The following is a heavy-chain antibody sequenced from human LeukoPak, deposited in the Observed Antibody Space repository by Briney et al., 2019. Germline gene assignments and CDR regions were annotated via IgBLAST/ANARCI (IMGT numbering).Heavy chain of an antibody. Sequence: PGGSLRLSCAASGFTFSSYEMNWVRQAPGKGLEWVSYISSSGSTIYYADSVKGRFTISRDNAKNSLYLQMNSLRAEDTAVYYCGGVGIHLLGAFVIWGQGTMVTVSS. CDR2: ISSSGSTI. CDR1: GFTFSSYE. J-gene: IGHJ3*02. CDR3: GGVGIHLLGAFVI. V-gene: IGHV3-48*03. D-gene: IGHD5-18*01.